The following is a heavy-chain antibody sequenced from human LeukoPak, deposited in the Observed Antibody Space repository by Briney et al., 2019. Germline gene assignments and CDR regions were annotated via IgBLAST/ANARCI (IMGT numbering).Heavy chain of an antibody. CDR1: GYTFTSYD. Sequence: ASVKVSCKASGYTFTSYDINWVRQATGQGLEWMGWMNPNSGNTGYAQKFQGRVTITRNTSISTAYMELSSLRSKDTAVYYCARARANSDFDYWGQGTLVTVSS. CDR2: MNPNSGNT. V-gene: IGHV1-8*03. CDR3: ARARANSDFDY. D-gene: IGHD1-26*01. J-gene: IGHJ4*02.